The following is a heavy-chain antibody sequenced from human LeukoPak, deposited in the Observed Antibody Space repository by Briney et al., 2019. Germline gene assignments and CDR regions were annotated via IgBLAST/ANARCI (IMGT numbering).Heavy chain of an antibody. D-gene: IGHD3-3*01. J-gene: IGHJ6*03. Sequence: GGSLRLSCAASGFTFSSYSMNWVRQAPGKGLEWVSSISSSSSYIYYADSVKGRFTISRDNAKNSLYLQMNSLRAEDTAVYYCARLPGDIWSGYSWGLTAYYYYYYMDVWGKGTTVTVSS. CDR3: ARLPGDIWSGYSWGLTAYYYYYYMDV. CDR1: GFTFSSYS. V-gene: IGHV3-21*01. CDR2: ISSSSSYI.